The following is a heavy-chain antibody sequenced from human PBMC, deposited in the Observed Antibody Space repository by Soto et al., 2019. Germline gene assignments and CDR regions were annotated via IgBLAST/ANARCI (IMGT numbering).Heavy chain of an antibody. J-gene: IGHJ6*02. D-gene: IGHD6-6*01. CDR3: TGARTKKTNPMRYGMDV. CDR1: GYSISSFY. CDR2: IYYSGST. Sequence: SETLSLTCTVSGYSISSFYWSWIRQPPGKGLEWIGYIYYSGSTNYNPSLKSRVTISVDTSKNQFSLKLSSVTAADTAVYYCTGARTKKTNPMRYGMDVRGQGTTVTVSS. V-gene: IGHV4-59*08.